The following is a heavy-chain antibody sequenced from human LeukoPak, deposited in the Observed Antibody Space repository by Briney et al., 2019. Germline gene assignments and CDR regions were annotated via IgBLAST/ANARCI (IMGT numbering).Heavy chain of an antibody. D-gene: IGHD6-25*01. J-gene: IGHJ2*01. CDR3: ARDAFGQRLPYWDFDV. CDR2: IDTNTRNP. Sequence: ASVKLSCNASGYTFTSYAINRVRQAPGQGLEWMGWIDTNTRNPTYAQGFTGRFVFSLYTSVSTAYLQICSLKAEDTAVYYCARDAFGQRLPYWDFDVWSGGWLVTVSS. CDR1: GYTFTSYA. V-gene: IGHV7-4-1*01.